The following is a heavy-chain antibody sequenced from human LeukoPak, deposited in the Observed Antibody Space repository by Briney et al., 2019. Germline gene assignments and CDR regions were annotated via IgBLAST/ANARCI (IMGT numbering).Heavy chain of an antibody. Sequence: GGSLRLSCAASGFTFSNYWMSWVSQAPGQGLELVANIKHDGSEKYYVDSVKGRFTTSRDNAKNSLFLQMNNLRVEDTAVYYCATYGDYALFDLQHWGQGTLVTVSS. CDR1: GFTFSNYW. D-gene: IGHD4-17*01. CDR2: IKHDGSEK. CDR3: ATYGDYALFDLQH. V-gene: IGHV3-7*05. J-gene: IGHJ1*01.